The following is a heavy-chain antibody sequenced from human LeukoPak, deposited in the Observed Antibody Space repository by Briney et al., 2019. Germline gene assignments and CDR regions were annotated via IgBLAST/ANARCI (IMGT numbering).Heavy chain of an antibody. CDR1: GGSFSGYY. CDR3: ARGKKVIWFGAKPQGYFDY. V-gene: IGHV4-34*01. Sequence: SETLSLTCAVYGGSFSGYYWSWIRQPPGKGLEWIGEINHSGSTNYNPSLKSRVTISVDTSKNQFSLKLSSVTAADTAVYYCARGKKVIWFGAKPQGYFDYWGQGTLVTVSS. CDR2: INHSGST. J-gene: IGHJ4*02. D-gene: IGHD3-10*01.